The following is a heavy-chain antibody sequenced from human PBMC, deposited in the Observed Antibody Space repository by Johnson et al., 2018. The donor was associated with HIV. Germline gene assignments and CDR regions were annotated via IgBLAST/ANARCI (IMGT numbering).Heavy chain of an antibody. J-gene: IGHJ3*02. D-gene: IGHD5-24*01. CDR3: AKDCGRWIQSDAFDI. CDR2: IYSGGST. V-gene: IGHV3-66*01. Sequence: VQLVESGGGVVQPGRSLRLSCAASGFTVSSNYMSWVRQAPGKGLEWVSVIYSGGSTYYADSVKGRFTISRDNSKNTLYLQMNSLRAEDTAVYYCAKDCGRWIQSDAFDIWGQGTMVTVSS. CDR1: GFTVSSNY.